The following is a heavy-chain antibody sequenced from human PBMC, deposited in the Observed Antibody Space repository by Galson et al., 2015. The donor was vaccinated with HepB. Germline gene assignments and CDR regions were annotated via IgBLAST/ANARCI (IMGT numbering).Heavy chain of an antibody. CDR1: GYTFTSYG. Sequence: SVKVSCKASGYTFTSYGISWVRQAPGQGLEWMGWISAYNGNTNYAQKLQGRVTMTTDTSTSTAYMELRSLRSDVTAAYYCARDIGDYCSTTSCYLPAFDIWGQGTMVTVSS. D-gene: IGHD2-2*01. V-gene: IGHV1-18*01. J-gene: IGHJ3*02. CDR2: ISAYNGNT. CDR3: ARDIGDYCSTTSCYLPAFDI.